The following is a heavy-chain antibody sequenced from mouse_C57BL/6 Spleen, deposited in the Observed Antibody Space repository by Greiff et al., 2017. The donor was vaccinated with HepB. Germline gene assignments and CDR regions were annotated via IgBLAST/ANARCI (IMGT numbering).Heavy chain of an antibody. D-gene: IGHD4-1*01. CDR2: IDPSDSYT. CDR3: ARNRLWDGYYAMDY. V-gene: IGHV1-69*01. CDR1: GYTFTSYW. Sequence: QVQLKQPGAELVMPGASVKLSCKASGYTFTSYWMHWVKQRPGQGLEWIGEIDPSDSYTNYNQKFKGKSTLTVDKSSSTAYMQLSSLTSEDSAVYYCARNRLWDGYYAMDYWGQGTSVTVSS. J-gene: IGHJ4*01.